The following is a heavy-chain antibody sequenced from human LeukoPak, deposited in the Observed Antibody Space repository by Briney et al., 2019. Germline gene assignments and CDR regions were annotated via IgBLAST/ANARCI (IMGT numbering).Heavy chain of an antibody. Sequence: ASVKVSCKASGYMFTSYAMNWVRQAPGQGLEWKGWINANTGNPTYAQGFTGRFVFSLDTSVSTAYLQISSLKTEDTAVYYCARDRGTWNDDGFDYWGQGTLVTVSS. D-gene: IGHD1-1*01. CDR1: GYMFTSYA. CDR2: INANTGNP. CDR3: ARDRGTWNDDGFDY. J-gene: IGHJ4*02. V-gene: IGHV7-4-1*02.